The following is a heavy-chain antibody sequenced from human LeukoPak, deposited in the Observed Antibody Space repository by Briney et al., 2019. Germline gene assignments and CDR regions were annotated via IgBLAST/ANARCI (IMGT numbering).Heavy chain of an antibody. Sequence: GGSLRLSCAASGFTFSNAWMSWVRQAPGKGLEWVGRIKSKTDGGTTDYAAPVKGRFTISRDDSKNTLYLQMNSLKTEDTAVYYCTTDNYDSSGYYCASDYWGQGTLVTVSS. V-gene: IGHV3-15*01. J-gene: IGHJ4*02. CDR2: IKSKTDGGTT. D-gene: IGHD3-22*01. CDR1: GFTFSNAW. CDR3: TTDNYDSSGYYCASDY.